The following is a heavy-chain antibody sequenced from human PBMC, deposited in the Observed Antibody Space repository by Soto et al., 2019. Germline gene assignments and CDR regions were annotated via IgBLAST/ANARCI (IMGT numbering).Heavy chain of an antibody. CDR3: ARESRRYTSSVGFYNGMDV. CDR1: GGSITRGGYY. V-gene: IGHV4-31*03. Sequence: SETLSLTCNVSGGSITRGGYYWTWIRQHPGKGLEWIGYIYNSGSGYYNPSLKSRLTISMDTSNNQFSLRMTSVTAADTAIYYCARESRRYTSSVGFYNGMDVWGHGTTVTISS. J-gene: IGHJ6*02. D-gene: IGHD6-6*01. CDR2: IYNSGSG.